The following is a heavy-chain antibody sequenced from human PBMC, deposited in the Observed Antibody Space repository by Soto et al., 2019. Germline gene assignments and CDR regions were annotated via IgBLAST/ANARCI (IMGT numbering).Heavy chain of an antibody. J-gene: IGHJ4*02. CDR1: GYTVTTYA. CDR2: INAGKGNT. Sequence: XSVKVSCTASGYTVTTYAMHLARHTPGQRHEGMGWINAGKGNTKYSQKFQGRVTITRDTSASTAYMELSSLRSEETAVYYCARGSITIFGVVIPPFDYWGQGTLVTVSS. V-gene: IGHV1-3*01. D-gene: IGHD3-3*01. CDR3: ARGSITIFGVVIPPFDY.